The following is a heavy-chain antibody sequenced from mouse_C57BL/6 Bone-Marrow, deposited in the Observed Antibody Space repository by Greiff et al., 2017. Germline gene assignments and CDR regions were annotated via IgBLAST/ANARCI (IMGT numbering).Heavy chain of an antibody. CDR3: AGGRDWDYFDY. D-gene: IGHD4-1*01. CDR2: IYPYNGVS. V-gene: IGHV1-31*01. Sequence: VLLQQSGPELVKPGASVKISCTASGYSFTGYYMHWVQQSHGNILDWIGYIYPYNGVSSYNQNFKGKATLTVDKSSSTAYMELRSLQSEDSAVDYCAGGRDWDYFDYWGQGTTLTVSS. J-gene: IGHJ2*01. CDR1: GYSFTGYY.